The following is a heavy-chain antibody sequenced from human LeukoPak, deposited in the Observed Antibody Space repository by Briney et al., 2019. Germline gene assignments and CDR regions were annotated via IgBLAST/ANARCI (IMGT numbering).Heavy chain of an antibody. V-gene: IGHV4-59*06. CDR1: GGSVSGYY. CDR3: ASGYYYDSSGIPFGY. D-gene: IGHD3-22*01. CDR2: IYYSGST. J-gene: IGHJ4*02. Sequence: SETLSLTCTVSGGSVSGYYWSWIRQPPGKGLEWIGYIYYSGSTYYNPSLKSRVTISVDTSKNQFSLKLSSVTAADTAVYYCASGYYYDSSGIPFGYWGQGTLVTVSS.